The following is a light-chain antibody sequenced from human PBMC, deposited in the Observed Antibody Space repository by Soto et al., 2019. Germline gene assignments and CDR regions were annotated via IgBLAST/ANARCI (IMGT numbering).Light chain of an antibody. CDR3: QQYYTNLYT. J-gene: IGKJ2*01. Sequence: DIVMTQSPDSLAVSLGERATINCKSSQSLFFNSNNQNALAWFQQRPGQPPKLLIYWASTRDSGVPDRFSGSGSGTDFTLTISSLQAEDVAVYYCQQYYTNLYTFGQGTKLEIK. CDR2: WAS. V-gene: IGKV4-1*01. CDR1: QSLFFNSNNQNA.